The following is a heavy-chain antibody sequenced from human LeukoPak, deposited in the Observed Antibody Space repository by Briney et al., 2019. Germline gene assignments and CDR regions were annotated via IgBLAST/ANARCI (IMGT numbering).Heavy chain of an antibody. Sequence: PGGSLRLSCAASGFTFSSYAMSWVRQAPGKGLEWVSGISGSAGRTYYADSVKGRFTISRDNSKNTLYVQKNSLRAEDTAVYYCAKDRLRSSTSCYDLFDYWGQGTLVTVPS. CDR2: ISGSAGRT. J-gene: IGHJ4*02. V-gene: IGHV3-23*01. D-gene: IGHD2-2*01. CDR1: GFTFSSYA. CDR3: AKDRLRSSTSCYDLFDY.